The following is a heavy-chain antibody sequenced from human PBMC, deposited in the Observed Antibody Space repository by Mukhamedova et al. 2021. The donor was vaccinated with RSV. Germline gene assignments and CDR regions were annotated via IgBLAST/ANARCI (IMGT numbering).Heavy chain of an antibody. V-gene: IGHV3-11*01. Sequence: GLEWVSYISSSGSTIYYADSVKGRFTISRDNAKNSLYLQMDSLRAEDTALYYCVRDPYVNGWYDRVYWGQGTLITVSS. D-gene: IGHD6-19*01. CDR3: VRDPYVNGWYDRVY. CDR2: ISSSGSTI. J-gene: IGHJ4*02.